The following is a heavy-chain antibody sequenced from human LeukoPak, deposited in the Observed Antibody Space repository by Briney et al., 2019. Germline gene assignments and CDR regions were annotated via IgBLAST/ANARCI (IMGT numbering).Heavy chain of an antibody. Sequence: SVKVSCKASGGTFSSYAISWVRQAPGQGLEWMGGIIPIFGTANYAQKFQGRVAITADESTSTAYMELSSLRSEDTAVYYCARGGSGWYYFDYWGQGTLVTVPS. CDR1: GGTFSSYA. CDR3: ARGGSGWYYFDY. V-gene: IGHV1-69*13. CDR2: IIPIFGTA. J-gene: IGHJ4*02. D-gene: IGHD6-19*01.